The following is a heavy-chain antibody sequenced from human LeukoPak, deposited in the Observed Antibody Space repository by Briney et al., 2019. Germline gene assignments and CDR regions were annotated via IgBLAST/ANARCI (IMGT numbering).Heavy chain of an antibody. D-gene: IGHD2-2*01. CDR3: ASSYCSSTSCYPRDRYFDF. V-gene: IGHV3-30-3*01. CDR1: GFTFSNYA. J-gene: IGHJ4*02. CDR2: VSYDGSNK. Sequence: GRSLRLSCAASGFTFSNYAMHWVRQAPGKGLEWVAVVSYDGSNKYYADSVKGRFTISRDNSKNTLSLQMDSLRAEDTAVYYCASSYCSSTSCYPRDRYFDFWGQGTLVTVSS.